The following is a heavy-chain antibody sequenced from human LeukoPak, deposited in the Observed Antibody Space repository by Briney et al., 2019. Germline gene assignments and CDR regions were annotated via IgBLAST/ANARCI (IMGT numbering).Heavy chain of an antibody. CDR2: INPNSGGT. V-gene: IGHV1-2*02. Sequence: GASVKVSCKASGYTFTGYYMHWVRQAPGQGLEWMGWINPNSGGTNYAQKFQGRVTMTRDTSISTAYMEPSRLRSDDTAVYYCARVGDFDWLSLDYWGQGTLVTVSS. CDR3: ARVGDFDWLSLDY. D-gene: IGHD3-9*01. J-gene: IGHJ4*02. CDR1: GYTFTGYY.